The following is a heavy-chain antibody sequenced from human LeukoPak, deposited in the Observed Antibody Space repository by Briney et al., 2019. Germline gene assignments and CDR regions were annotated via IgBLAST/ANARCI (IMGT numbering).Heavy chain of an antibody. CDR1: GFTFSSYG. V-gene: IGHV3-30*18. J-gene: IGHJ4*02. Sequence: GGSLRLSCAASGFTFSSYGMHWVRQAPGKGLEWVAVISYDGSNKYYADSVKGRFTISRDNSKNTLYLQMNSLRAEDTTVYYCAKGSDNWNYAVYFDYWGQGTLVTVSS. CDR2: ISYDGSNK. D-gene: IGHD1-7*01. CDR3: AKGSDNWNYAVYFDY.